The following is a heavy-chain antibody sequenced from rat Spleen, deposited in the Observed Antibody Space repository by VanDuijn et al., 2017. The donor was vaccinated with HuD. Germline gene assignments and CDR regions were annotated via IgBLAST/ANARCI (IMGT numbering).Heavy chain of an antibody. Sequence: EVQLVESGGGLVQPGGSLRLSCVASGLTFNNYWMTWIRQAPGKGLEWVASITNGDGHTYYLDSVQGRFTISRDNAKNTLYLQMNNLRSEDTAMYYCARRHYGYTDYFDYWGQGVMVTVSS. V-gene: IGHV5-31*01. J-gene: IGHJ2*01. CDR1: GLTFNNYW. CDR2: ITNGDGHT. CDR3: ARRHYGYTDYFDY. D-gene: IGHD1-9*01.